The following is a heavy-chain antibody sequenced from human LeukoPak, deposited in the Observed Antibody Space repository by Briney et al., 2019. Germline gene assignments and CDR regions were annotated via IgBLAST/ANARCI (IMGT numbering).Heavy chain of an antibody. CDR3: ARVHSGSYRIDY. Sequence: ASVKVSCKASGYTFTSYYMHWVRQAPGQGLEWMGWISAYNGNTNYAQKLQGRVTMTTDTSTSTAYMELRSLRSDDTAVYYCARVHSGSYRIDYWGQGTLVTVSS. V-gene: IGHV1-18*04. D-gene: IGHD1-26*01. J-gene: IGHJ4*02. CDR2: ISAYNGNT. CDR1: GYTFTSYY.